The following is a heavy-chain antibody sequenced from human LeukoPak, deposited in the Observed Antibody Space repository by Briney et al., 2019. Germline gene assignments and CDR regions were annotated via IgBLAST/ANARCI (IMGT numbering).Heavy chain of an antibody. V-gene: IGHV3-23*01. Sequence: GGSLRLSCGASGFAFSNYAMTWVRQAPGKGLEWVSTSSGNGDSTYYGDSVKGRFTISRDNVKNTLHLQMSSLRAEDTAIYYCARDSNWNNGGFDYWGQGTLVTVSA. CDR3: ARDSNWNNGGFDY. D-gene: IGHD1/OR15-1a*01. CDR2: SSGNGDST. J-gene: IGHJ4*02. CDR1: GFAFSNYA.